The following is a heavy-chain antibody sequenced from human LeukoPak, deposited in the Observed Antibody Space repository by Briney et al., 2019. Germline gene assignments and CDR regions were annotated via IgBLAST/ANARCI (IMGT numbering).Heavy chain of an antibody. V-gene: IGHV4-4*07. CDR2: IYTSGST. J-gene: IGHJ6*03. CDR3: AREGVVLTNDYYYMDV. CDR1: GGSISSYY. Sequence: KPSETLSLTCTVSGGSISSYYWSWIWQPAGQGLEWIGRIYTSGSTNYNPSPKSRVTMSVDTFKNQFSLKLSSVTAADTAVYYCAREGVVLTNDYYYMDVWGKGTTVTVSS. D-gene: IGHD3-3*01.